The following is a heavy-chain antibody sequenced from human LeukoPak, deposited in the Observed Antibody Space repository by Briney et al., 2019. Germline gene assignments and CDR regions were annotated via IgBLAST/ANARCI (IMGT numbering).Heavy chain of an antibody. CDR3: ARAGEITMIVVALDY. CDR1: GYTFTGYY. D-gene: IGHD3-22*01. Sequence: GASVKVSCKASGYTFTGYYMHWVRQAPGQGLEWMGWINPNSGGTNYAQKFQGRVTMTRDTSISTAYMELSRLRSDDTAVYYCARAGEITMIVVALDYWGQGTLVTVSS. CDR2: INPNSGGT. V-gene: IGHV1-2*02. J-gene: IGHJ4*02.